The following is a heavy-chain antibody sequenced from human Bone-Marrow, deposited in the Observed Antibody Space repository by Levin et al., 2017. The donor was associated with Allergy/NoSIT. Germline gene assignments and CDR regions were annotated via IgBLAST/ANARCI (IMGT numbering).Heavy chain of an antibody. CDR3: ATDLDYAFDN. V-gene: IGHV3-48*01. Sequence: GGSLRLSCAASGFTFSTYPMNWVRQAPGKGLEWLSNIRATTTGVSYADSVKGRFTISRDNAKNSLYLQMNSLRGEDTAVYYCATDLDYAFDNWGQGTLVTVSS. J-gene: IGHJ4*02. D-gene: IGHD4-17*01. CDR2: IRATTTGV. CDR1: GFTFSTYP.